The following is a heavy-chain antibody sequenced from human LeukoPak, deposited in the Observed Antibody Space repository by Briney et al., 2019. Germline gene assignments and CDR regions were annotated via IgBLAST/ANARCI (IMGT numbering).Heavy chain of an antibody. V-gene: IGHV3-21*01. CDR2: ITSGGDYM. J-gene: IGHJ4*02. CDR1: GFTFGGYT. Sequence: GGSLRLSCAASGFTFGGYTMSWVRQAPGKGLQRVSTITSGGDYMYYADPVKGRFTISRDDSKNSLYLHMNGLRAEDTAVYYCARVSIFGVVIANDYWGQGTVVTVSS. D-gene: IGHD3-16*02. CDR3: ARVSIFGVVIANDY.